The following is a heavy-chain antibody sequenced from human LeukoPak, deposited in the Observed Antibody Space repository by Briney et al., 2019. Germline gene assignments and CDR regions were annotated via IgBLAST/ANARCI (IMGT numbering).Heavy chain of an antibody. Sequence: GGSLRLSCAASGFTFSDYYMSWIRQAPGKGLEWVSYTSSGGITIYYADSVKGRFTISRDNAKNSLYLQMNSPRAEDTAVYYCATGYSSGWYWGQGTLVTVSS. D-gene: IGHD6-19*01. J-gene: IGHJ4*02. V-gene: IGHV3-11*01. CDR2: TSSGGITI. CDR3: ATGYSSGWY. CDR1: GFTFSDYY.